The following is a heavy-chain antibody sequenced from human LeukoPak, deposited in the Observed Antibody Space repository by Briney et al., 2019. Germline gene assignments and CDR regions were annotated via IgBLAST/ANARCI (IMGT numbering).Heavy chain of an antibody. CDR3: ARSINYDLFDL. CDR2: ISSDGSST. D-gene: IGHD3-3*01. J-gene: IGHJ2*01. V-gene: IGHV3-74*01. CDR1: GFTFSSYW. Sequence: GGSLRLSCAASGFTFSSYWMHWVRQAPGKGLVWVSRISSDGSSTSYADSVKGRFAISRDNAKNTLSLQMNSLRAEDTAVYYCARSINYDLFDLWGRGTLVTVSS.